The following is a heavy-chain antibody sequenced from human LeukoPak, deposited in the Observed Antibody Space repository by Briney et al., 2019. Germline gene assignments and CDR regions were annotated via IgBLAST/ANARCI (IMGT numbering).Heavy chain of an antibody. CDR2: ITSSGDGT. Sequence: PGGSLRLSCAASGFNFSIYAMSWVRQAPGKGLQWVSSITSSGDGTYYADSVKGRFTISRDNSENMLYLQMNSLRVEDTAVYFCAKDRPNYYGSNGHYYRRDGDYWGQGTLVTVSS. V-gene: IGHV3-23*01. CDR1: GFNFSIYA. J-gene: IGHJ4*02. D-gene: IGHD3-22*01. CDR3: AKDRPNYYGSNGHYYRRDGDY.